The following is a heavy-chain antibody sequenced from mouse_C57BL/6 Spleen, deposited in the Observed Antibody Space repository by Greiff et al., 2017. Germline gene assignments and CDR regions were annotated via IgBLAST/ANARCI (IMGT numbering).Heavy chain of an antibody. CDR3: ARKLRHYAMDY. V-gene: IGHV2-2*01. D-gene: IGHD1-2*01. CDR1: GFSLTSYG. Sequence: VQLVESGPGLVQPSQSLSITCTVSGFSLTSYGVHWVRQSPGKGLEWLGVIWSGGSTDYNAAFISRLSISKDNSKSQVFFKMNSLQADDTAIYYCARKLRHYAMDYWGQGTSVTVSS. CDR2: IWSGGST. J-gene: IGHJ4*01.